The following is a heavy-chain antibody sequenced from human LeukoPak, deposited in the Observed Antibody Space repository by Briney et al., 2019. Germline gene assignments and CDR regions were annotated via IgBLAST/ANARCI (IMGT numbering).Heavy chain of an antibody. V-gene: IGHV1-69*05. Sequence: ASVKVSCKASGGTFSSYAISWVRQAPGQGLEWMGRIIPIFGTANYAQKFQGRVTITTDESTSTAYMELSSLRSEDTAVYYCARENSEYYYDSSGYPSYYYYYMDVWGKGTTVTVSS. J-gene: IGHJ6*03. CDR2: IIPIFGTA. CDR1: GGTFSSYA. D-gene: IGHD3-22*01. CDR3: ARENSEYYYDSSGYPSYYYYYMDV.